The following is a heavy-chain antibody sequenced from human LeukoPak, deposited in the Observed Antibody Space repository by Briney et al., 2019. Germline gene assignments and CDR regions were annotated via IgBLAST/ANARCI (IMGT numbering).Heavy chain of an antibody. CDR2: INPNSGGT. J-gene: IGHJ5*02. D-gene: IGHD3-10*01. Sequence: ASVKVSFKASGYTFTGYYMHWVRQAPGQGLEWMGWINPNSGGTNYAQKFQGRVTMTRDTSISTAYMELSRLRSDDTAVYYCARVHYYGSGSYYFQGWFDPWGQGTLVTVSS. CDR3: ARVHYYGSGSYYFQGWFDP. V-gene: IGHV1-2*02. CDR1: GYTFTGYY.